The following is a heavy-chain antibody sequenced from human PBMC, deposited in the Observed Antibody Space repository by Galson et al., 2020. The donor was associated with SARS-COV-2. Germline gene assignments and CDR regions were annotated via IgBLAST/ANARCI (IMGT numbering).Heavy chain of an antibody. CDR3: AKEEHSSGYYYSFDY. D-gene: IGHD3-22*01. Sequence: GGSLRLSCAASGFPFSSYAMSWVRQAPGKGLEWVSSMSASGVRTSYADSLKGRFTIPRDNSKNTLYLQMNSLRAEATAVYYCAKEEHSSGYYYSFDYWGQGTLVTVSS. V-gene: IGHV3-23*01. CDR1: GFPFSSYA. J-gene: IGHJ4*02. CDR2: MSASGVRT.